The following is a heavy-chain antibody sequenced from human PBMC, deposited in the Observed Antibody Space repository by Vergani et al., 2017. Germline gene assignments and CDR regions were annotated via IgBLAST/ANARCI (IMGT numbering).Heavy chain of an antibody. CDR3: ARDLTTVTNGGFDY. V-gene: IGHV1-69*02. CDR2: IIPSLGIA. D-gene: IGHD4-17*01. J-gene: IGHJ4*02. CDR1: GGTFSSYT. Sequence: QVQLVQSGAEVKKPGSSVKVSCKASGGTFSSYTISWVRQAPGQGLEWMGRIIPSLGIANYAQKFQGRVTITADKSTSTAYMELSSLRSEDTAVYYCARDLTTVTNGGFDYWGQGTLVTVSS.